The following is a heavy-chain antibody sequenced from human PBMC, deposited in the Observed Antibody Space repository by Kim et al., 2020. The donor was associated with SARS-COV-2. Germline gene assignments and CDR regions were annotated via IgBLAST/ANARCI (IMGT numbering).Heavy chain of an antibody. CDR1: GYTLTELS. CDR3: ATAPPGQGDYYYMDI. Sequence: ASVKVSCKVSGYTLTELSMHWVRQAPGKGLEWMGGFDPEDGEKIYAQKFHGRVTMTEDTSTDTAYMELSSLRSEDTAVYYCATAPPGQGDYYYMDIWGKGAPGTVSS. V-gene: IGHV1-24*01. CDR2: FDPEDGEK. J-gene: IGHJ6*03.